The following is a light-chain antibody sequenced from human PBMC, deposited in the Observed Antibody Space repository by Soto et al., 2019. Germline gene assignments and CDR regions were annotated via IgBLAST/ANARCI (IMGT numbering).Light chain of an antibody. J-gene: IGLJ1*01. CDR1: SSDVGGYNY. CDR2: DVI. V-gene: IGLV2-14*03. Sequence: QSALTQPASVSGSPGQSITISCTGGSSDVGGYNYVSWYQHHPGKAPKLMIYDVINRASGVPDRFSGSKSGNTASLTISGPQAEDEAYYYCSSDRSSNTYVFGSGTKLTVL. CDR3: SSDRSSNTYV.